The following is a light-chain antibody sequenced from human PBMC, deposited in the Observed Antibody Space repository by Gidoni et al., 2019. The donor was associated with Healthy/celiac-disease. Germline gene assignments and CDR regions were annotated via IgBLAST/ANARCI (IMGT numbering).Light chain of an antibody. CDR1: QSVRSY. V-gene: IGKV3-11*01. Sequence: EMVLTQSPATLSLSPGERATLSCRASQSVRSYLAWYQQKPGQAPRLLIYDASNRATGIPARFSGSGSGTDFTLTISSLEPADFAVYYCQQRSNWPPITFGQGTRLEIK. CDR3: QQRSNWPPIT. CDR2: DAS. J-gene: IGKJ5*01.